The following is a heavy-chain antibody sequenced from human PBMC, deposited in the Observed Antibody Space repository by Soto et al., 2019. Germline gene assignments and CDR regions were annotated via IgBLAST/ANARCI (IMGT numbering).Heavy chain of an antibody. Sequence: SETLSLTCTVSGGSISSYYWSWIRQPPGKGLEWIGYIYYSGSTNYNPSLKSRVTISVDTSKNQFSLKLSSVTAADTAVYYCARVGQLVELAYYYYMDVWGKGTTVTVSS. D-gene: IGHD6-13*01. J-gene: IGHJ6*03. CDR2: IYYSGST. V-gene: IGHV4-59*01. CDR1: GGSISSYY. CDR3: ARVGQLVELAYYYYMDV.